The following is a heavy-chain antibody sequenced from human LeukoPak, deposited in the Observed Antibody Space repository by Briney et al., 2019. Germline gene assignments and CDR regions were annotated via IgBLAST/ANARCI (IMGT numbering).Heavy chain of an antibody. CDR2: ISYDGSNK. CDR1: GFTFSSYS. D-gene: IGHD2-2*01. V-gene: IGHV3-30*18. CDR3: AKRSRSTSLDAFDI. Sequence: GGSLRLSCAASGFTFSSYSMHWVRQAPGKGLEWVAVISYDGSNKYYADSVKGRFTISRDNSKNTLYLQVNSLRAEDTAVYYCAKRSRSTSLDAFDIWGQGTMVTVSS. J-gene: IGHJ3*02.